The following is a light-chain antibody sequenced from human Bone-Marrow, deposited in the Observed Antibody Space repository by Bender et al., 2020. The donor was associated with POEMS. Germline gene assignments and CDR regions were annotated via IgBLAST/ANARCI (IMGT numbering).Light chain of an antibody. J-gene: IGLJ2*01. CDR3: QVWDSSPDHPV. CDR1: NIEDKL. CDR2: NS. V-gene: IGLV3-21*02. Sequence: SYVVTQPPSVSVAPGQTARITCGGNNIEDKLVHWYQQKPGQAPVLVVYNSVRPSAIPERFSGSNSGNTAILTISRVEAGDEADYYCQVWDSSPDHPVFGGGTKLTVL.